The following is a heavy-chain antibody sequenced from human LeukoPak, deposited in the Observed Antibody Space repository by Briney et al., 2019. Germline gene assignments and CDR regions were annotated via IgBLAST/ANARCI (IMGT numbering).Heavy chain of an antibody. CDR2: ISSSSSTI. V-gene: IGHV3-48*01. CDR3: AREQGRYYYDRGPFDI. D-gene: IGHD3-22*01. Sequence: SGGSLRLSCAASGFTFSSYSMNWVRQAPGKGLEWVSYISSSSSTIYYADSVKGRFTISRDNSKNTLYLQMNSLRAEDTAVYYCAREQGRYYYDRGPFDIWGQGTMVTVSS. CDR1: GFTFSSYS. J-gene: IGHJ3*02.